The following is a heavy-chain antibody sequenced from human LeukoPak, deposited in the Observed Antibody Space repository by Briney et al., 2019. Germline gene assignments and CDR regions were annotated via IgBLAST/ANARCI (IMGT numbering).Heavy chain of an antibody. CDR1: GGSFSDYS. Sequence: TSETLSLTCAVYGGSFSDYSWSWIRQPPGKGLEWIGEINHSGGTNHNPSLMSRVIMSVDTSKNQFSLKVSSVTAADTAVYYCARGAVTVVAATRYYYYGMDVWGQGTTVTVSS. CDR2: INHSGGT. V-gene: IGHV4-34*01. D-gene: IGHD2-15*01. CDR3: ARGAVTVVAATRYYYYGMDV. J-gene: IGHJ6*02.